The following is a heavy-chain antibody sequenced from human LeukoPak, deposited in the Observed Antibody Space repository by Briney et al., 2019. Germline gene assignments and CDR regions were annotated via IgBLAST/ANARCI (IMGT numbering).Heavy chain of an antibody. J-gene: IGHJ6*03. V-gene: IGHV1-2*02. D-gene: IGHD6-19*01. Sequence: ASVKVSCKASGYTFTGYYMHWVRQAPGQGLEWMGWINPNSGGTNYAQKFQGRVTITRNTSISTAYMELSSLRSEDTAVYYCARGGVAVAGTYYYYYMDVWGKGTTVTVSS. CDR1: GYTFTGYY. CDR2: INPNSGGT. CDR3: ARGGVAVAGTYYYYYMDV.